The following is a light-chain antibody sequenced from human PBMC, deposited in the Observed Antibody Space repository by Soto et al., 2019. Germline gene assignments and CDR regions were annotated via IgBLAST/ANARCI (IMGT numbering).Light chain of an antibody. J-gene: IGKJ2*01. CDR1: QSVSSN. Sequence: EIVMTQSPATLSVSPGERATLSCRASQSVSSNLAWYQQKPGQAPSLLIYGASTRATGIPARFSGSGSGTEVTLTISSLQSEDSAVYYCQQYDTWPPKYTFGQGTKLEIK. CDR3: QQYDTWPPKYT. V-gene: IGKV3-15*01. CDR2: GAS.